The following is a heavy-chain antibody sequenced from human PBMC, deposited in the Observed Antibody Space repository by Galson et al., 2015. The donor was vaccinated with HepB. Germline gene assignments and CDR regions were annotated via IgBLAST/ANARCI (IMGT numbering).Heavy chain of an antibody. CDR1: GYSFSNYG. Sequence: SVKVSCKASGYSFSNYGLSWIRQAPGPGLEWMGWFSGYDGSTNYAQKFQGRVTMTADASTGTAYLELWNLRSDDTAVYYCARDSRLELRLNNYFSYGMDVWGQGSAVTVSS. CDR3: ARDSRLELRLNNYFSYGMDV. J-gene: IGHJ6*02. D-gene: IGHD1-1*01. V-gene: IGHV1-18*01. CDR2: FSGYDGST.